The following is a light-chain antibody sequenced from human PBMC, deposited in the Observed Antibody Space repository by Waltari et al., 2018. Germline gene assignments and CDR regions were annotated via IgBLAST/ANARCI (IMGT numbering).Light chain of an antibody. V-gene: IGLV4-60*03. CDR1: SGHSSYI. CDR2: LEGSGSY. Sequence: QPVLTQSSSASASLGSSVKLTCTLNSGHSSYIIAWHQQQPGNAPRFLMKLEGSGSYNKGSGVPDRFSGSTSGADRYLTISNLQSEDEADYYCETWDRNSLVFGRGTKLTVL. J-gene: IGLJ2*01. CDR3: ETWDRNSLV.